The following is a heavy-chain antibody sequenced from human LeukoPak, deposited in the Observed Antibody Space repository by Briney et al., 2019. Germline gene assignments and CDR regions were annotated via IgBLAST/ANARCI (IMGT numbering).Heavy chain of an antibody. CDR2: IYNGGNT. D-gene: IGHD6-19*01. J-gene: IGHJ4*02. CDR1: GFTVSSNC. CDR3: AKVACGSRGWYHFYY. V-gene: IGHV3-53*01. Sequence: PGGSLRLSCAASGFTVSSNCMDWVCQAPRQGLELVSVIYNGGNTYYADSVKGRFTISIDNSKNTLYLKMSCLRAADTAVYYCAKVACGSRGWYHFYYWGKGTLVTVSS.